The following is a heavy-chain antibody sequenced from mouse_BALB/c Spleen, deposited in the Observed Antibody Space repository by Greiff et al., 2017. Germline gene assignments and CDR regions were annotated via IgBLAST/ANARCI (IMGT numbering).Heavy chain of an antibody. V-gene: IGHV2-6-7*01. CDR2: IWGDGST. D-gene: IGHD1-1*01. CDR1: GFSLTGYG. J-gene: IGHJ4*01. CDR3: ARDGITTGHYYAMDY. Sequence: VKLVESGPGLVAPSQSLSITCTVSGFSLTGYGVNWVRQPPGKGLEWLGMIWGDGSTDYNSALKSRLSISKDNSKSQVFLKMNSLQTDDTARYYCARDGITTGHYYAMDYWGQGTSVTVSS.